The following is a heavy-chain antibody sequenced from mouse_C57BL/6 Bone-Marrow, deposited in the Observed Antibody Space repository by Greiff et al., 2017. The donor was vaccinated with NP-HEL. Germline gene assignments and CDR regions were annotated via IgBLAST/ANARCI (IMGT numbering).Heavy chain of an antibody. Sequence: EVMLVESGGGLVKPGGSLKLSCAASGFTFSDYGMHWVRQAPEKGLEWVAYISSGSSTIYYADTVKGRFTISRDNAKNTLFLQMTSLRSEDTAMYYCARMGIYYDSLAYWGQGTLVTVSA. J-gene: IGHJ3*01. V-gene: IGHV5-17*01. CDR3: ARMGIYYDSLAY. CDR2: ISSGSSTI. D-gene: IGHD2-4*01. CDR1: GFTFSDYG.